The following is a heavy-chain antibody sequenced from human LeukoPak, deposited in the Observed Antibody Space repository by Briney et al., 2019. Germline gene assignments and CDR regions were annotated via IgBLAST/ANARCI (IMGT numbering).Heavy chain of an antibody. J-gene: IGHJ4*02. V-gene: IGHV1-46*01. D-gene: IGHD3-9*01. CDR2: INPISDSI. CDR3: ARDGYDILTGYLLPYAY. Sequence: ASVKVSCKASGYTFTSYYMHWVRQAPGQGLEWMGIINPISDSISYAQTFQGRVTMTRDTSTSTVYMELSSLRSEDTAVYYCARDGYDILTGYLLPYAYWGQGTLVTVSS. CDR1: GYTFTSYY.